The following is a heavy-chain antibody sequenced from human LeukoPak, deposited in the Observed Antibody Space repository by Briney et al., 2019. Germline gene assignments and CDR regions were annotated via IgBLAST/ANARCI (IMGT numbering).Heavy chain of an antibody. D-gene: IGHD1-7*01. J-gene: IGHJ4*02. V-gene: IGHV3-48*03. CDR2: ISSSGSTI. CDR1: GFTFSSYE. CDR3: AAQNWNYAY. Sequence: PGGSLRLSCAASGFTFSSYEMNWVRQGPGKGLEWVSYISSSGSTIYYADSVKGRFTISRDNAKNSLYLQMNSLRAEDTAVYYCAAQNWNYAYWGQGTLVTVSS.